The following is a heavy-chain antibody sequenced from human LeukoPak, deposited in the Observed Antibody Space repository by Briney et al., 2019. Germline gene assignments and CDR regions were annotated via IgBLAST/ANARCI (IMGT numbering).Heavy chain of an antibody. J-gene: IGHJ4*02. CDR1: GFTFSDHY. Sequence: GGSLRLSCAASGFTFSDHYMNWIRQAPGKGLEWVSYISSTGSSMYYADSVKGRFTISRDNAKNSLYLQMNSLRTEDTAVYYCARKTYGGNSWYFDYWGQGTLVTDSS. CDR3: ARKTYGGNSWYFDY. CDR2: ISSTGSSM. V-gene: IGHV3-11*04. D-gene: IGHD4-23*01.